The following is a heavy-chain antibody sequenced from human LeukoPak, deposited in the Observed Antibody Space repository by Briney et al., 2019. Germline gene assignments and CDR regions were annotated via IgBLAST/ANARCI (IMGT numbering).Heavy chain of an antibody. Sequence: GESLKISCKASGYNFATAWIAWVRQMPGKGLEWMGVVYPGDSDTKYNPSFQGHVTISADKSITTAYLQWASLKASDTAIYYCARHGRWELDYWGRGTLVSVSS. V-gene: IGHV5-51*01. J-gene: IGHJ4*02. D-gene: IGHD4-23*01. CDR2: VYPGDSDT. CDR3: ARHGRWELDY. CDR1: GYNFATAW.